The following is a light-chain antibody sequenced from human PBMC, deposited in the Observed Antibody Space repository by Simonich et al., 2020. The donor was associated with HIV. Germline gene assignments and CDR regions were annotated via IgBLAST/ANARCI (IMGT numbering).Light chain of an antibody. Sequence: EIVLTQSPGTLSLSPGERATLSCRASQSVSSSYLAWYQQTPGQAPRPLIYGASSRATGIPDRFSGSGSGTDFTLTISRLEPEDFAVYYCQQYGSSPWTFGQGTKVEIK. J-gene: IGKJ1*01. CDR1: QSVSSSY. CDR3: QQYGSSPWT. CDR2: GAS. V-gene: IGKV3-20*01.